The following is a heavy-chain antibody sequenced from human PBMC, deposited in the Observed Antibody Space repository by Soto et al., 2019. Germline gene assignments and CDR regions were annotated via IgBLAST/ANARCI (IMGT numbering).Heavy chain of an antibody. Sequence: GSGPTLVNPTQTLTLTCTFSGFSLRTSGMCVSGIRQPPGNAMEWLALIDWDDDKYYSTSLKTRLTISKDTSKNQVVLTMTNMDPVDTATYYCARILTRHYYYGMDVGGQGTTVTVSS. CDR1: GFSLRTSGMC. J-gene: IGHJ6*02. CDR2: IDWDDDK. V-gene: IGHV2-70*01. D-gene: IGHD2-15*01. CDR3: ARILTRHYYYGMDV.